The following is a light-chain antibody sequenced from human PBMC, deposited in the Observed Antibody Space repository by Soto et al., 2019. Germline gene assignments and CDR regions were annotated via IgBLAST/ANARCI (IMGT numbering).Light chain of an antibody. CDR1: QSLSSS. J-gene: IGKJ1*01. Sequence: VMTQSPATLSVSPGERATLSCRASQSLSSSLAWYQQKPGQAPRLLIYGASTRATGIPARFSGSGSGTEFTLTISSLQSEDFAVYFCQQYNSWPQTFGQGTKVDIK. V-gene: IGKV3-15*01. CDR2: GAS. CDR3: QQYNSWPQT.